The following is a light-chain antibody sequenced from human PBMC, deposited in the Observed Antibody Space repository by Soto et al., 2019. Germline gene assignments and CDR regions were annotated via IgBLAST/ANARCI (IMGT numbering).Light chain of an antibody. Sequence: EIVLTQSPGTLSLSPGERATLSCRASQSVSSNYLAWYQQKPGQAPRLLIYGASSRATGSPDRFSGSGSATDFPLTISRLEPEDFAVYYCQHYDSSPLTFGGGTKVEIK. CDR2: GAS. CDR1: QSVSSNY. J-gene: IGKJ4*01. CDR3: QHYDSSPLT. V-gene: IGKV3-20*01.